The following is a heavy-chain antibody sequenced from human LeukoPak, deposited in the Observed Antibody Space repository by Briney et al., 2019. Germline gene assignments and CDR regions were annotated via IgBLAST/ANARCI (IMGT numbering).Heavy chain of an antibody. J-gene: IGHJ6*03. CDR3: AKEGYCSGGSCYGAFHYYMDV. D-gene: IGHD2-15*01. Sequence: GGSLRLSCAASGFTFNSYGMHWVRQAPDKGLEWVTLISYDGSNKYYGDSVKGRFTISRDNSKNTLYLQMSSLRAEDTAVYYCAKEGYCSGGSCYGAFHYYMDVWGKGTTVTVSS. V-gene: IGHV3-30*18. CDR2: ISYDGSNK. CDR1: GFTFNSYG.